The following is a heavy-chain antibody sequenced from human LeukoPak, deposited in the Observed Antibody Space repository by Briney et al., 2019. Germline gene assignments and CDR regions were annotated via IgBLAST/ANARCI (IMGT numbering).Heavy chain of an antibody. V-gene: IGHV1-2*02. Sequence: ASVKVSCKVSGYTLTELSMHWVRQAPGKGLEWMGWINPNSGGTNYAQKFQGRVTMTRDTSTSTVYMELSSLRSEDTAVYYCATLRQNGNTYWGQGTLVTVSS. D-gene: IGHD3-16*01. CDR1: GYTLTELS. CDR3: ATLRQNGNTY. CDR2: INPNSGGT. J-gene: IGHJ4*02.